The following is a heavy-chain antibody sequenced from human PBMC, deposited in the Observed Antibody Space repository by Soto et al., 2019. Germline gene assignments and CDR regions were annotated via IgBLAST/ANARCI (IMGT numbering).Heavy chain of an antibody. CDR2: ISAYNGNT. CDR1: GYTFTSYG. Sequence: ASVKVSCKASGYTFTSYGISWVRQAPGQGLEWMGWISAYNGNTNYAQKLQGRVTMTTDTSTSTAYMELRSLRSDDTAVYYCARAPNWGSSPPYFDYWGQGTLVTVSS. J-gene: IGHJ4*02. V-gene: IGHV1-18*01. D-gene: IGHD7-27*01. CDR3: ARAPNWGSSPPYFDY.